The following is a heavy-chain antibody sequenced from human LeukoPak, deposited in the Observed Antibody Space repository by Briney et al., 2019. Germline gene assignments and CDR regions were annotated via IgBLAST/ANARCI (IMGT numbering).Heavy chain of an antibody. J-gene: IGHJ4*02. CDR1: GRSISSGGYY. V-gene: IGHV4-31*03. Sequence: SETLSLTCTVSGRSISSGGYYWSWIRQHPGKGLEWIGYIYYSGSTYYNPSLKSRVTISVDTSKNQFSLKLSSVTAADTAVYYCARVGDLSNPFDYWGQGTLVTVSS. D-gene: IGHD4-11*01. CDR2: IYYSGST. CDR3: ARVGDLSNPFDY.